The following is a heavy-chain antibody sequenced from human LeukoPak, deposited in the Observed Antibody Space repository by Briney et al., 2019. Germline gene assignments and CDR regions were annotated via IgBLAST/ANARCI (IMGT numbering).Heavy chain of an antibody. Sequence: PSETLSLTCAVYGGSFSGYYWSWIRQPPGKGLEWIGEINHSGSTNYNPSLKSRVTISVDTSKNPFSLKLSSVTAADTAVYYCARWEGGSYYDFVYWGQGTLVTVSS. V-gene: IGHV4-34*01. CDR1: GGSFSGYY. J-gene: IGHJ4*02. D-gene: IGHD1-26*01. CDR3: ARWEGGSYYDFVY. CDR2: INHSGST.